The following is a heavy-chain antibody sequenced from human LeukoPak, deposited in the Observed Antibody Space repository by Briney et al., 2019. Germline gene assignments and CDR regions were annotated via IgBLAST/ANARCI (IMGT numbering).Heavy chain of an antibody. D-gene: IGHD3-22*01. CDR1: GGSISSGGYS. Sequence: SETLSLTCAVSGGSISSGGYSWSWIRQPPGKGLEWIGYIYHSGSTYYNPSLKSRVTISVDTSKNQFSLKLSSVTAADTAVYYCARSGYNNDAFDIWGQGTMVTVSS. CDR3: ARSGYNNDAFDI. J-gene: IGHJ3*02. V-gene: IGHV4-30-2*02. CDR2: IYHSGST.